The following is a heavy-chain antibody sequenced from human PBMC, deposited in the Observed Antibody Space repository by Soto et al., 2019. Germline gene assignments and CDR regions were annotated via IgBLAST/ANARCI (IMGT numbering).Heavy chain of an antibody. D-gene: IGHD3-22*01. V-gene: IGHV1-18*01. CDR1: GYTFTSYG. Sequence: GASVKVSCKASGYTFTSYGISWVRQAPGQGLEWMGWISAYNGNTNYAQKLQGRVTMTTDTSTSTAYMELRSLRSEDTVVYYCARDKAFTMIVVVSPGPFDHWGQGTLVTVSS. CDR2: ISAYNGNT. CDR3: ARDKAFTMIVVVSPGPFDH. J-gene: IGHJ4*02.